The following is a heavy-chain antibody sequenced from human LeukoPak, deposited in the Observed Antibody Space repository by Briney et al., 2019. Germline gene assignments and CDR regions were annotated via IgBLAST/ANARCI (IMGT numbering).Heavy chain of an antibody. V-gene: IGHV4-4*09. CDR2: IYTSGST. J-gene: IGHJ4*02. CDR1: GGSISSYY. D-gene: IGHD4-23*01. CDR3: ARGATVVPIDY. Sequence: SETLSLTCTVSGGSISSYYWSWIRQPPGKGLEWIGYIYTSGSTNYNPSLKSRVTISVDTSKNQFSLKLSSVTAAGTAVYYCARGATVVPIDYWGQGTLVTVSS.